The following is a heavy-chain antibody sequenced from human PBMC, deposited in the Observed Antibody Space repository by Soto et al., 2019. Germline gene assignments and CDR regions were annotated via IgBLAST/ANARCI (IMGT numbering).Heavy chain of an antibody. D-gene: IGHD2-2*01. CDR3: VSSRAAIYGDAFDV. CDR1: GDSISSYF. V-gene: IGHV4-59*03. CDR2: IYDSGNT. J-gene: IGHJ3*01. Sequence: VQLQESGPGLVKPSETLSLTCSVSGDSISSYFRNWIRQPPGKGLEWIGCIYDSGNTDYNPSLKSRVTMSLSTYKNQFSLNLSSVTAADTAVYYCVSSRAAIYGDAFDVWGQGKMVTVSS.